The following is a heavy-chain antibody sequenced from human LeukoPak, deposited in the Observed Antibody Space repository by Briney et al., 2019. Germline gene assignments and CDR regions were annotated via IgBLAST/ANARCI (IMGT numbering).Heavy chain of an antibody. CDR2: ISAYNGNT. V-gene: IGHV1-18*01. CDR1: GGTFSSYT. Sequence: GASVKVSCKASGGTFSSYTISWVRQAPGQGLEWMGRISAYNGNTNYAQKLQGRVTMTTDTSTSTAYMELRSLRSDDTAVYYCARDYGDSPLSYWGQGTLVTVSS. CDR3: ARDYGDSPLSY. J-gene: IGHJ4*02. D-gene: IGHD4-17*01.